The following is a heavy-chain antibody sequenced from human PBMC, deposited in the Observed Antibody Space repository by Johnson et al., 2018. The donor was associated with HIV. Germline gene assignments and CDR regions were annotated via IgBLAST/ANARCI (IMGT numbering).Heavy chain of an antibody. J-gene: IGHJ3*02. V-gene: IGHV3-66*01. CDR1: GFTFSSYA. CDR2: IYSGGST. Sequence: VQLVESGGGVVQPGRSLRLSCAASGFTFSSYAMHWVRQAPGKGLEWVSVIYSGGSTSHADSVKGRFIISRDNSKSTLYLQMNSLRAEDTAVYYCARAYTYGAFDIWGQGTMVTVSS. CDR3: ARAYTYGAFDI. D-gene: IGHD5-18*01.